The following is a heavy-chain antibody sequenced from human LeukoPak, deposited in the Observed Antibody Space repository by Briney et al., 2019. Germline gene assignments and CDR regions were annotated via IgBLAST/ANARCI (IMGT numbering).Heavy chain of an antibody. CDR2: ISTSSSYI. V-gene: IGHV3-21*04. D-gene: IGHD3-22*01. CDR1: GFTFSNYN. Sequence: GGSLRLSCAASGFTFSNYNMNWVRQAPGKGLEWVSSISTSSSYIYYADSVKGRFTISRDNAKNSLFLQMNSLRAEDTAVYYCAKARDYDSSGYYFQHWGQGTLVTVSS. J-gene: IGHJ1*01. CDR3: AKARDYDSSGYYFQH.